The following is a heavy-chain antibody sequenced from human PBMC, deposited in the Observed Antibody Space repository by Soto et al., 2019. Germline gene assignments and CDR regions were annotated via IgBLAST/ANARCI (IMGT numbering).Heavy chain of an antibody. V-gene: IGHV3-30*18. CDR3: AKESPGYWSGGSCCPAS. CDR2: ISYDGSNE. CDR1: GFTFSSYG. D-gene: IGHD2-15*01. Sequence: GGSLRLSCAASGFTFSSYGMHWVRQAPGKGLEWVAVISYDGSNEYYADSVKGRFTISRDNSKNTLYLQMNSLRAEDTALYYCAKESPGYWSGGSCCPASWGPGTLFTVSS. J-gene: IGHJ5*02.